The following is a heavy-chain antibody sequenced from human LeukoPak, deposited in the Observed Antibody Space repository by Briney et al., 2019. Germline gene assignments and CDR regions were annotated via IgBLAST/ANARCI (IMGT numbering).Heavy chain of an antibody. V-gene: IGHV4-34*01. CDR2: INHSGST. Sequence: SETLSLTCAVYGGSFSGYYWSWIRQPPGKGLEWIGEINHSGSTNYNPSRKSRVTISVDTSKNQFSLKLSSVTAADTAVYYCARGRRRNRITIFGVVITYYFDYWGQGTLVTVSS. CDR3: ARGRRRNRITIFGVVITYYFDY. J-gene: IGHJ4*02. CDR1: GGSFSGYY. D-gene: IGHD3-3*01.